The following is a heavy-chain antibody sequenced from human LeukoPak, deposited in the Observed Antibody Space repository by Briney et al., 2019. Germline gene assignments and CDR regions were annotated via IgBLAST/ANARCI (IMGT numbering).Heavy chain of an antibody. CDR1: GFTFSSYG. D-gene: IGHD3-10*02. Sequence: PGGTLRLSCAASGFTFSSYGMSWVRQAPGKGLEWVSAISGSGGSTYYADSVKGRFTISRDNAKNSLYLQMNSLRAEDTAVYYCAELGITMIGGVWGKGTTVTISS. V-gene: IGHV3-23*01. J-gene: IGHJ6*04. CDR2: ISGSGGST. CDR3: AELGITMIGGV.